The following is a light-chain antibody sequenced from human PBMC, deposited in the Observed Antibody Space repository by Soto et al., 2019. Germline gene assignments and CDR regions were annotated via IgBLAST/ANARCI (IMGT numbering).Light chain of an antibody. J-gene: IGLJ2*01. CDR2: DVC. V-gene: IGLV2-11*01. CDR3: CSYAGSYTLV. Sequence: QSVLTQPRSVSGSPGQSVTISCTGTSSDPGGYNYVSWYQQHPGKAPKLMIYDVCKRPPGVPDRFSGSKSGNTASLTISGLQAEDEADYHCCSYAGSYTLVFGGGTKLTVL. CDR1: SSDPGGYNY.